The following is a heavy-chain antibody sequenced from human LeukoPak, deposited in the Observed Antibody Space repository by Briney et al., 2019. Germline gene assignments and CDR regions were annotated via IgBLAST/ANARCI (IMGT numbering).Heavy chain of an antibody. J-gene: IGHJ4*02. CDR2: INHSGIT. D-gene: IGHD3-22*01. CDR1: GESFSGYY. Sequence: TSETLSLTCAVYGESFSGYYWSWIRQPPGKGLKWIGEINHSGITNYNPSLKSRVTIPLDTSRSQFSLMLSSVTAADTAVYYCARGKYDSGGYYLDYWGQGTLVTVSS. CDR3: ARGKYDSGGYYLDY. V-gene: IGHV4-34*01.